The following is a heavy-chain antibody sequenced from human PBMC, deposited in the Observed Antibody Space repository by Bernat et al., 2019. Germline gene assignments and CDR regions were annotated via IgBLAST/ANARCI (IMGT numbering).Heavy chain of an antibody. J-gene: IGHJ4*02. Sequence: QVQLVESGGGVVQPGRSLRLSCAAYCFTFSSYCMHWDRQSPGKGLVWVAVISYDGSNKYYAESVNVRFTISTDNSKNTLYLEMNSLRAEDTAVYSCAKDLGAVGRWGQGTLVTVSS. CDR1: CFTFSSYC. V-gene: IGHV3-30*18. CDR2: ISYDGSNK. D-gene: IGHD3-3*01. CDR3: AKDLGAVGR.